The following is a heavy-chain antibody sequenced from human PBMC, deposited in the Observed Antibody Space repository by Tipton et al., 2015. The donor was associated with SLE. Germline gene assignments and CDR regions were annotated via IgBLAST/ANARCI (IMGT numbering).Heavy chain of an antibody. CDR1: GFSVTSYG. Sequence: QLVQSGAEVKKPVASVKVSCKSSGFSVTSYGIRGVRQAPGQGLEWIGWISVYNGNTNYAQKLQGRVTMTTDTSSSTAYMELRSLRSDDAAFYYCARAGFGDPEYFDYWGQGTLVTVSS. CDR2: ISVYNGNT. D-gene: IGHD3-10*01. V-gene: IGHV1-18*01. CDR3: ARAGFGDPEYFDY. J-gene: IGHJ4*02.